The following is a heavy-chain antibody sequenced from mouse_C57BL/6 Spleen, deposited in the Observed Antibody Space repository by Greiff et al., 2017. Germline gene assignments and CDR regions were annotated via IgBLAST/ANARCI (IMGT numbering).Heavy chain of an antibody. CDR3: ARHYGNYGYAMDY. CDR2: ISSGGSYT. V-gene: IGHV5-6*01. CDR1: GFTFSSYG. D-gene: IGHD2-1*01. Sequence: EVKLVESGGDLVKPGGSLKLSCAASGFTFSSYGMSWVRQTPDKRLEWFATISSGGSYTYYPDSVKGRFTISRDNAKNTLYLQMSSLKSEDTAMYYCARHYGNYGYAMDYWGQGTSVTVSS. J-gene: IGHJ4*01.